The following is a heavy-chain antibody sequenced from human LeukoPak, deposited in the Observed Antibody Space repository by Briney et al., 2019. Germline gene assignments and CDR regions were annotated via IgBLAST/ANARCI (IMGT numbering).Heavy chain of an antibody. CDR2: INNGGRVT. Sequence: GGSLRLSCAASGFTFSSDLMYWVRQAPGEGGVWVSFINNGGRVTRYADSVKGRFTISRDNAKNTLYLQMNSLRAEDTAMYYCARGGQGAVDYWGPGTLVTVSS. J-gene: IGHJ4*02. D-gene: IGHD3-16*01. CDR3: ARGGQGAVDY. CDR1: GFTFSSDL. V-gene: IGHV3-74*01.